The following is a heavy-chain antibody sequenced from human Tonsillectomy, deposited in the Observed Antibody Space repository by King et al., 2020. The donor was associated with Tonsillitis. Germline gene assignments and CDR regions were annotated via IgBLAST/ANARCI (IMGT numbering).Heavy chain of an antibody. CDR2: IISSSTYI. D-gene: IGHD3-10*01. V-gene: IGHV3-21*01. CDR1: GFTFSSYD. Sequence: VQLVESGGGLVKPGGSLRLSCAASGFTFSSYDMNWVRQAPGKGLEWVSSIISSSTYIYYADSVKGRFTISRDNAKNSLYLQMNSLRAEDTAVYYCARDLTIRGVMGVGYWGQGTLVTVSS. CDR3: ARDLTIRGVMGVGY. J-gene: IGHJ4*02.